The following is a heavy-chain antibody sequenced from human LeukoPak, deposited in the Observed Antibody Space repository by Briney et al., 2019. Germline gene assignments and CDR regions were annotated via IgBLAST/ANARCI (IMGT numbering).Heavy chain of an antibody. V-gene: IGHV4-34*01. D-gene: IGHD6-19*01. Sequence: SETLSLTCAVYGGSFSGYYWSWIRQPPGKGLEWIGEINHSGSTNYNPSLKSRVTISVDTSKNQFSLKLSSVTAADTAVYYCARGAALAGSSRNSSYFDYWGQGTLVTVSS. CDR2: INHSGST. J-gene: IGHJ4*02. CDR3: ARGAALAGSSRNSSYFDY. CDR1: GGSFSGYY.